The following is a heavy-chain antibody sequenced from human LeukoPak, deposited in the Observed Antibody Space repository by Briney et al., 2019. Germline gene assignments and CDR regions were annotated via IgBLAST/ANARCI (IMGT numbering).Heavy chain of an antibody. Sequence: GGSLRLSCAASGFTFSDYYMSWIRQAPGKGLEWVSSISSSSSYIYYADSVKGRFTISRDNAKNSLYLQMNSLRAEDTAVYYCARGTHQLDAFDIWGQGTMVTVSS. CDR1: GFTFSDYY. D-gene: IGHD2-2*01. CDR2: ISSSSSYI. CDR3: ARGTHQLDAFDI. J-gene: IGHJ3*02. V-gene: IGHV3-11*06.